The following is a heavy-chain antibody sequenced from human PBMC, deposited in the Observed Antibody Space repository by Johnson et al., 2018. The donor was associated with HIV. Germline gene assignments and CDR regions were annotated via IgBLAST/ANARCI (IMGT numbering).Heavy chain of an antibody. CDR1: GFTFSSYA. J-gene: IGHJ3*02. Sequence: QVQLVESGGGVVQAGRSLRLSCAASGFTFSSYAMHWVRQAPGKGLEWVAIISYDGSNKYYADSVKSRFTISRDNSKNTLYLQMNSLRAEDTAVYYCAKDMRQWELLDAFDIWGQGTMVTVSS. CDR2: ISYDGSNK. CDR3: AKDMRQWELLDAFDI. V-gene: IGHV3-30*04. D-gene: IGHD1-26*01.